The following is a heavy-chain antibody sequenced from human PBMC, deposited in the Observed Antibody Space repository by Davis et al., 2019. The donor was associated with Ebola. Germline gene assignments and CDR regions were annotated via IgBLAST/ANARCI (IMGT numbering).Heavy chain of an antibody. CDR3: AAHSSLLY. CDR1: AFTPSSYA. V-gene: IGHV3-30-3*01. Sequence: GGSLRLSCAASAFTPSSYAMHRVRQAPGKGLEWVAVISYDGSNKYYADSVKGRFTISRDNSKNTLYLQMNSLRAEDTAVYYCAAHSSLLYWGQGTLVTVSS. J-gene: IGHJ4*02. CDR2: ISYDGSNK. D-gene: IGHD6-6*01.